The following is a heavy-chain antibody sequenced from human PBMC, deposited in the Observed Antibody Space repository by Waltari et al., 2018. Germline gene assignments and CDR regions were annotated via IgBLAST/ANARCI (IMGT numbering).Heavy chain of an antibody. CDR2: IYTSGST. CDR3: ARGTVAEYPYYFDY. J-gene: IGHJ4*02. D-gene: IGHD2-2*01. Sequence: QVQLQESGPGLVKPSQTLSLPCTVSGGSISSGSYYWSWIRRPAGKGLEWIGRIYTSGSTNYNPSLKSRVTISVDTSKNQFSLKLSSVTAADTAVYYCARGTVAEYPYYFDYWGQGTLVTVSS. CDR1: GGSISSGSYY. V-gene: IGHV4-61*02.